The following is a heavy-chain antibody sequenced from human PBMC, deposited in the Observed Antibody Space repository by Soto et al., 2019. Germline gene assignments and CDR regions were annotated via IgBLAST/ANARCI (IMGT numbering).Heavy chain of an antibody. CDR3: ATIVGANDY. J-gene: IGHJ4*02. Sequence: SETLSLTCTVSGGSIYTYTWTWIRQPAGKGLEWIGHIYSSGSANYTPSLKSRVSMSVDTSKTQFSLKLNSVTAADTAVYYCATIVGANDYWGQGTLVTVSS. CDR2: IYSSGSA. V-gene: IGHV4-4*07. D-gene: IGHD1-26*01. CDR1: GGSIYTYT.